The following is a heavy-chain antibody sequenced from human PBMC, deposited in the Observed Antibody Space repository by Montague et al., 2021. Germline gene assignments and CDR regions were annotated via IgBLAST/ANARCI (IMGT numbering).Heavy chain of an antibody. Sequence: SLRLSCAASGFSFSNYSMYWVRQAPGKGLVSFALVNSGGSKTNYADSVKGRFTISRDNSKNTVSLQVTSLRVEDTAVYYCVREPGMTGLAIWGQGTRVTVSS. CDR2: VNSGGSKT. D-gene: IGHD3-9*01. V-gene: IGHV3-74*01. CDR3: VREPGMTGLAI. CDR1: GFSFSNYS. J-gene: IGHJ3*02.